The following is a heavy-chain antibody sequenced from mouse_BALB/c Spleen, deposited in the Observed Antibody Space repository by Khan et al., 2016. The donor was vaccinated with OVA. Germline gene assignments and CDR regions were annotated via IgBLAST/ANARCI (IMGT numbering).Heavy chain of an antibody. CDR1: GFSLTRYG. J-gene: IGHJ1*01. CDR3: ARNGDYVHWYFDV. V-gene: IGHV2-2*02. Sequence: QVQLKQSGPGLVQPSQSLSITCTASGFSLTRYGVHWVRQSPGKGLEWLGVIWSGGSTDYNAVFISRLSISKDNSKSQVFFRMNRLQANDTAIYYCARNGDYVHWYFDVWGAGTTVTVSS. D-gene: IGHD2-13*01. CDR2: IWSGGST.